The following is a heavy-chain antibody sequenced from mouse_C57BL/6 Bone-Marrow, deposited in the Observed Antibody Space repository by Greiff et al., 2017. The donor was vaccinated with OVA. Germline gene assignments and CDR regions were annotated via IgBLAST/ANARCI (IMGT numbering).Heavy chain of an antibody. CDR2: IYPGSGST. V-gene: IGHV1-55*01. D-gene: IGHD2-3*01. Sequence: QVQLQQPGAELVKPGASVKMSCKASGYTFTSYWITWVKQRPGQGLEWIGDIYPGSGSTNYNEKFKSKATLTVDTSSSTAYMQLSSLTSEDSAVYYCARLGYDGYHPAGFAYWGQGTLVTVSA. J-gene: IGHJ3*01. CDR3: ARLGYDGYHPAGFAY. CDR1: GYTFTSYW.